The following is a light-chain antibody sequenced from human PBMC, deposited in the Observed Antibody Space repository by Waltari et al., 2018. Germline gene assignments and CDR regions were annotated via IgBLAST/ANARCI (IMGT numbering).Light chain of an antibody. Sequence: EIVLTQSPGTLSLSPGERAPLPCRTIQSVTSNYLAWYQQKPGQAPRLLIYGASSRATGIPDRFSGSGSGTDFTLTISRLEPEDFAVYYCQQYGSSPRTFGQGTKVEIK. J-gene: IGKJ1*01. CDR1: QSVTSNY. CDR3: QQYGSSPRT. CDR2: GAS. V-gene: IGKV3-20*01.